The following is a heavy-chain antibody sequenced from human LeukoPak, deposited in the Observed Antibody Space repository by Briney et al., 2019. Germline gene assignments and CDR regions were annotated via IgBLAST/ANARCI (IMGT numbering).Heavy chain of an antibody. CDR1: GGSISSYY. CDR2: IYYSGST. D-gene: IGHD3-16*01. Sequence: SETLSLTCTVSGGSISSYYWSWIRQSPGTGLEWIGYIYYSGSTNYNPSLKSRVTISVDTSKNQFSLKLSSVTAADTAVYYCARGGYYFDYWGQGTLVTVSS. V-gene: IGHV4-59*01. J-gene: IGHJ4*02. CDR3: ARGGYYFDY.